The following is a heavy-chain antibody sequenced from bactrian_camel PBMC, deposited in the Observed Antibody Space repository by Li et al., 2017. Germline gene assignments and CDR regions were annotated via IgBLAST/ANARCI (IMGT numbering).Heavy chain of an antibody. CDR1: GYYWTSSR. V-gene: IGHV3S54*01. Sequence: HVQLVESGGGSVQPGGSLRISCAASGYYWTSSRMGWFRQVPGKGREAVAAIYTDSGSKFYHASVKGRFTISKESAKNTLYLQMDNLKPEDSAMYYCAADQGPYKITCTVSSSQFNYEGQGTQVTVS. CDR2: IYTDSGSK. J-gene: IGHJ4*01. D-gene: IGHD6*01.